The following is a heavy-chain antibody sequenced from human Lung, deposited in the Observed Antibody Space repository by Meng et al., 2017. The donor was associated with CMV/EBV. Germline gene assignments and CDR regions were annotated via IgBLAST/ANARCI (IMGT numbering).Heavy chain of an antibody. J-gene: IGHJ4*02. CDR1: GFSFSTYW. D-gene: IGHD2-8*02. CDR3: ATYGWTPDY. CDR2: IKQDGGEI. Sequence: GGSLRLSCAASGFSFSTYWMNWVRQAPGKGLEWVASIKQDGGEIYYVDSVKGRFTISRDNAKKSLYLQMDSLRAEDTAVYYCATYGWTPDYWGQGTLVTVSS. V-gene: IGHV3-7*01.